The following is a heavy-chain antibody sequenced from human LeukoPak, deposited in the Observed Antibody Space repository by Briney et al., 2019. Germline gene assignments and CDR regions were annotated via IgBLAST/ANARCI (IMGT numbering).Heavy chain of an antibody. Sequence: GGSLRLSCGASGFTLSTNYMSWVRQAPGKGLEWVSIIYNVDSTYYADSVKGRFTISRDNSKNTVYLQMNSLRADDTAVYYCARARGLWAYFDSWGQGTLVTVS. J-gene: IGHJ4*02. V-gene: IGHV3-53*01. CDR1: GFTLSTNY. CDR2: IYNVDST. CDR3: ARARGLWAYFDS. D-gene: IGHD4/OR15-4a*01.